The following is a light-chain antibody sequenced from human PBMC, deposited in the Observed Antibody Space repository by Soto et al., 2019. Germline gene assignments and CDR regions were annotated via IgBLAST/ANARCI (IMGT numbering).Light chain of an antibody. J-gene: IGKJ4*01. Sequence: EIVLTQSPGTLSLSPGERATLSCRASQTVSSKYLAWYQQKPGQAPRLLIYGASIRATGIPDRFSGSGSGTDFTLTISRLEPEDFAVYYCQQYGGSPRVTFGGGTKVEIK. CDR1: QTVSSKY. CDR3: QQYGGSPRVT. CDR2: GAS. V-gene: IGKV3-20*01.